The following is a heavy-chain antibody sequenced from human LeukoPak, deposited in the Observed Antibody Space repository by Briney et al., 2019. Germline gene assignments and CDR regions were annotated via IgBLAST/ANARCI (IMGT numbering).Heavy chain of an antibody. J-gene: IGHJ4*02. D-gene: IGHD1-26*01. CDR2: INPNSGGT. CDR3: ARLSVPGSGSSHFDY. Sequence: ASVKVSCKASGYTFTSYYMHWVRQAPGQGLEWMGWINPNSGGTNYAQKFQGWVTMTRDTSISTAYMELSRLRSDDTAVYYCARLSVPGSGSSHFDYWGQGTLVTVSS. CDR1: GYTFTSYY. V-gene: IGHV1-2*04.